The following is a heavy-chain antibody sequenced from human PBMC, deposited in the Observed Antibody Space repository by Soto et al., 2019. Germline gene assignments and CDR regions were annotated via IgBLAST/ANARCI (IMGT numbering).Heavy chain of an antibody. D-gene: IGHD2-2*02. CDR2: INPNSGGT. J-gene: IGHJ6*02. V-gene: IGHV1-2*04. CDR1: GYNFSGQY. CDR3: ARGSTIRCYNCFFIGLDL. Sequence: ASVKVSCKASGYNFSGQYLHWVRQAPGKGLEGMGWINPNSGGTNSAQKFQDWVTMTRDQSINTSYIELRGLKSDDTAVYYCARGSTIRCYNCFFIGLDLWGQGTTVTVSS.